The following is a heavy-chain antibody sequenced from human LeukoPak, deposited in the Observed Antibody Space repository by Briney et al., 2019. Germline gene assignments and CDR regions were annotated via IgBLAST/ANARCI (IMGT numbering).Heavy chain of an antibody. CDR1: GFTFSSYG. CDR2: TSYDGSSK. CDR3: AKQATGSFDY. V-gene: IGHV3-30*18. J-gene: IGHJ4*02. Sequence: PGGSLRLSCAASGFTFSSYGMHWVRQAPGKGLEWVAVTSYDGSSKYYADSVKGRFTISRDNSKNTLYLQMNSLRAEDTAVYYCAKQATGSFDYWGQGTLVTVSS. D-gene: IGHD5-12*01.